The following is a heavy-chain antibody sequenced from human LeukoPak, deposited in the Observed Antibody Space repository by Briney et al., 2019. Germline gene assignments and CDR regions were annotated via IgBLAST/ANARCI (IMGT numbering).Heavy chain of an antibody. CDR2: ICGSDGSR. CDR3: AKGGSPSCYSSSGY. CDR1: GFTFSTYA. D-gene: IGHD2-2*01. J-gene: IGHJ4*02. V-gene: IGHV3-23*01. Sequence: GGSLRLSCAASGFTFSTYAMSWVRQAPGKGLEWVSAICGSDGSRYYADSVKGRFNISRDNSKNTLYLQMNSLRGEDTAVYYCAKGGSPSCYSSSGYWGQGTLVTVSS.